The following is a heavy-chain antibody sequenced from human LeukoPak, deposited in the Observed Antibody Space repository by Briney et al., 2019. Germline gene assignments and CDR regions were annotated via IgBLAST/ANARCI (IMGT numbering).Heavy chain of an antibody. CDR1: GHDFTSYW. V-gene: IGHV5-10-1*01. D-gene: IGHD3-22*01. CDR2: IDPSDSYT. CDR3: ASSYYYDSSAHY. J-gene: IGHJ4*02. Sequence: GESLKISCRSSGHDFTSYWIAWVRQMPGKGLEWMGRIDPSDSYTNYSPSFQGHVTISADKSISTAYLQWSSLKASDTAMYYCASSYYYDSSAHYWGQGTLVTVSS.